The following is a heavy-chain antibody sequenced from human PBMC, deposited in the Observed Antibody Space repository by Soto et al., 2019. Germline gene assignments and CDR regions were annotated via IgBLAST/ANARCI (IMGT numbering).Heavy chain of an antibody. D-gene: IGHD6-19*01. CDR1: GFTFSSYA. CDR3: AKDPDSSGWRSYYYYGMDV. J-gene: IGHJ6*02. CDR2: ISGSGGST. V-gene: IGHV3-23*01. Sequence: EVQLLESGGGLVQPGGSLRLSCAASGFTFSSYAMSWVRQAPGKGLEWVSAISGSGGSTYYADSVKGRFTISRDNSKNXLXXQMNSLRAEDTAVYYCAKDPDSSGWRSYYYYGMDVWGQGTTVTVSS.